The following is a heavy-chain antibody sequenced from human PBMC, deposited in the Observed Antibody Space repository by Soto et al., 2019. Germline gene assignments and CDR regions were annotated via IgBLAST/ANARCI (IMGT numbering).Heavy chain of an antibody. J-gene: IGHJ3*02. CDR3: ARDNRGRAPDAFYI. V-gene: IGHV1-18*01. CDR2: ISAYNGNT. CDR1: GYTFTSYC. Sequence: ASVKVSCKASGYTFTSYCISWVRQAPGQGLEWMGWISAYNGNTNYAQKLQGRVTMTTDTSTSTAYMELRSLRSDDTAVYYCARDNRGRAPDAFYIWGQGTMVTVSS. D-gene: IGHD6-13*01.